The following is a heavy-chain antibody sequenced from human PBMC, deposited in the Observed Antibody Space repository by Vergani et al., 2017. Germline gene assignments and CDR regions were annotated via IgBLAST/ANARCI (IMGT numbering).Heavy chain of an antibody. D-gene: IGHD3-22*01. Sequence: QVQLQESGPGLVKPSETLSLTCTVSGGSISSYYWSWIRQPPGKGLEWIGHIYYSGSTNYNPSLKSRVTISVDTSKNQFSLKLSSVTAADTAVYYWARGYYYDISGYPRFDYWGQGTLVTVSS. CDR1: GGSISSYY. CDR3: ARGYYYDISGYPRFDY. J-gene: IGHJ4*02. CDR2: IYYSGST. V-gene: IGHV4-59*01.